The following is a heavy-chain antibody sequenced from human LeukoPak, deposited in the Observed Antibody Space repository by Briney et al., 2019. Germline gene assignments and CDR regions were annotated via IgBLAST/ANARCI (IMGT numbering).Heavy chain of an antibody. D-gene: IGHD3-22*01. Sequence: ASVKVSCKASGYTFTGYYMHWMRQAPGQGLEWMGWINPNSGGTNYAQKFQGRVTMTRDTSISTAYMELSSLRSDDTAVYYCARDSGYYYDSSGYYEATGGDYWGQGTLVTVSS. CDR1: GYTFTGYY. CDR3: ARDSGYYYDSSGYYEATGGDY. CDR2: INPNSGGT. J-gene: IGHJ4*02. V-gene: IGHV1-2*02.